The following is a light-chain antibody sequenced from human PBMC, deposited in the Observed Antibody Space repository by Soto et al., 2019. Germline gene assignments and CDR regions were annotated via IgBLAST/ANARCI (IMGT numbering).Light chain of an antibody. CDR1: SGHSDRA. J-gene: IGLJ3*02. CDR2: VNSDGSH. V-gene: IGLV4-69*02. CDR3: QTWGTDRWV. Sequence: QAVVTQPPSASASLGASVNLTCTLSSGHSDRAIAWHQQQPEKGPRYLMKVNSDGSHFKGDGIPDRFSGSSSGAERYLIISTLQPEDEADYHCQTWGTDRWVFGAGTQLTVL.